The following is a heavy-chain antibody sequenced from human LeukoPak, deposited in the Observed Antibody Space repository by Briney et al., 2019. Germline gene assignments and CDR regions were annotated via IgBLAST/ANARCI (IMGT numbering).Heavy chain of an antibody. Sequence: PSETLSLTCSVSGGSINSYYWSWLRQSPGKGLEWIGYIHYSGSTNYNPSLKSRVTISVDTSKNQFSLKVSSVTAADTAVYYCARGRQRMVRGVIGSETNYYYSNYMDVWGKGTTVTISS. CDR3: ARGRQRMVRGVIGSETNYYYSNYMDV. D-gene: IGHD3-10*01. CDR2: IHYSGST. CDR1: GGSINSYY. V-gene: IGHV4-59*01. J-gene: IGHJ6*03.